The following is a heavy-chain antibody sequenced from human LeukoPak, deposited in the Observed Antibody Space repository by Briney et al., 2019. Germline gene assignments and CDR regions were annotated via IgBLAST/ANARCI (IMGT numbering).Heavy chain of an antibody. D-gene: IGHD3-10*01. V-gene: IGHV4-59*01. Sequence: SETLSLTCIVSGVSISSYYWSWIRQPPGKGLEWIGYIYYSGSTYYNPSLKSRVTISVDTSKNQFSLKLSSVTAADTAVYYCARGWFGEFLSNYYGMDVWGQGTTVTVSS. J-gene: IGHJ6*02. CDR2: IYYSGST. CDR3: ARGWFGEFLSNYYGMDV. CDR1: GVSISSYY.